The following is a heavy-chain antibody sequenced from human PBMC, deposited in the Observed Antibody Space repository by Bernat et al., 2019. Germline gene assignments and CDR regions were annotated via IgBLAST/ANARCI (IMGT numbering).Heavy chain of an antibody. CDR2: IWYDGSNK. D-gene: IGHD5-18*01. V-gene: IGHV3-33*06. CDR1: GFTFSHYG. CDR3: AKVSDTAMVSGGMDV. Sequence: QVQLVESGGGVVQSGRSLRLSCTASGFTFSHYGMHWVRQAPGKGLEWVAVIWYDGSNKYYADSVKGRFTISRDNSKNTLYLQMNSLRAEDTAVYYCAKVSDTAMVSGGMDVWGQGTTVTVSS. J-gene: IGHJ6*02.